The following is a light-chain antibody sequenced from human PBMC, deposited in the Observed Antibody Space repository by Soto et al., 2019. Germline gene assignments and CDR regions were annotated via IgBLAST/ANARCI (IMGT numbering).Light chain of an antibody. Sequence: EIVLTQSPGTLSLSPGERATLSCRASQSVSSSYLAWYQQKPGQAPRLLIYGASSGATGIPDRFSGSGSGTDFTLTISRLEPEDIATYYCQQYENLPTFGQGTRLEIK. V-gene: IGKV3-20*01. CDR3: QQYENLPT. CDR2: GAS. CDR1: QSVSSSY. J-gene: IGKJ5*01.